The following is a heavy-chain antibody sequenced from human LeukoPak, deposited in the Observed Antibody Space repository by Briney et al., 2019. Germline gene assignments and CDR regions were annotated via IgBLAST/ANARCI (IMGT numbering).Heavy chain of an antibody. Sequence: SETLSLTCTVSGYSISSGYYWGWIRQPPGKGLEWIGSIYHSGSTYYNPSLKSRVTISVDTSKNQFSLKLSSVTAADTAVYYCAKGGAGSYNYWGQGTLVTVSS. D-gene: IGHD3-10*01. CDR2: IYHSGST. V-gene: IGHV4-38-2*02. CDR3: AKGGAGSYNY. CDR1: GYSISSGYY. J-gene: IGHJ4*02.